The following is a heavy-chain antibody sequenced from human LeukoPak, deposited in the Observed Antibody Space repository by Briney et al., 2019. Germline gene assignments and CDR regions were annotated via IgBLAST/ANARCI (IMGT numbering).Heavy chain of an antibody. V-gene: IGHV3-23*01. CDR1: GFIFSNYA. J-gene: IGHJ4*02. D-gene: IGHD6-19*01. CDR3: VKGPRPDITVAHTVEN. Sequence: GGSLRPSCAASGFIFSNYAMSWVRQVPGRGLEWVSTISSRGDSTYVADSVKGRFTISRDNSKNSLYLQMNTVRAEDTAVYYCVKGPRPDITVAHTVENWGQETLVTVSS. CDR2: ISSRGDST.